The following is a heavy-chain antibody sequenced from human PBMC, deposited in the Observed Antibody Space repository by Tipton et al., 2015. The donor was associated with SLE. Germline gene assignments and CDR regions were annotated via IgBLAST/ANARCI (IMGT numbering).Heavy chain of an antibody. Sequence: QLVQSGAEVKKPGASVKVSCKASGYTFTSYGISWVRQAPGQGLEWMGWISAYNGNTNYAQKLQGRVTMTTDTSTSTAYMELRSLRSDDTAVYYCASFPSTGSRWYTLWYWGQGTLVTVSS. CDR1: GYTFTSYG. V-gene: IGHV1-18*01. CDR2: ISAYNGNT. J-gene: IGHJ4*02. CDR3: ASFPSTGSRWYTLWY. D-gene: IGHD6-13*01.